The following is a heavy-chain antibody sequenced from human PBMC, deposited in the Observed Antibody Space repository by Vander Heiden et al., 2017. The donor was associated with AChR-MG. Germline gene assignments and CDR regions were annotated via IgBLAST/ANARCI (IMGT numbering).Heavy chain of an antibody. CDR2: IDTSGSI. D-gene: IGHD1-26*01. CDR1: GGSISSGTYY. Sequence: QVQLQESGPGLVQPSQTLSLTCTVTGGSISSGTYYWSWIRQPAGKGLEWIGRIDTSGSIKYNPSLESRVTISVDTSKKQFSLNMSSVTAADTAVYYCARGDSGSYYFYWGQGILVTVSS. V-gene: IGHV4-61*02. CDR3: ARGDSGSYYFY. J-gene: IGHJ4*02.